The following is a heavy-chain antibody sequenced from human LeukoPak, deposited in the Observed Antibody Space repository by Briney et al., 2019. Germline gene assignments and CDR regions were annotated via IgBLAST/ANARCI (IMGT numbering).Heavy chain of an antibody. V-gene: IGHV4-38-2*01. D-gene: IGHD2-2*01. CDR2: IYHSGST. CDR1: GYSISSGYY. J-gene: IGHJ4*02. CDR3: ARSIVVVPAAPEAFDY. Sequence: SETLSLTCAVSGYSISSGYYWGWIRQPPGKGLEWIGSIYHSGSTYYNPSLKSRVTISVDTSKNQFSLKLSSATAADTAVYYCARSIVVVPAAPEAFDYWGQGTLVTVSS.